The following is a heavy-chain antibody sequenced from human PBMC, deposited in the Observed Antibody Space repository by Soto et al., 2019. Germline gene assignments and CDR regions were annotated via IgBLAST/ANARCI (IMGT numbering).Heavy chain of an antibody. V-gene: IGHV1-69*12. CDR2: IIPIFGTA. CDR3: ARVEMVVTTGSRTCYSCYGWDF. D-gene: IGHD2-15*01. J-gene: IGHJ6*02. Sequence: QVQLVQSGAEVKKPGSSVKVSCKSSGGTFSTYAISWVRQAPGQGLEWMGGIIPIFGTANYAQKFQGRVKITAEATTTTAYMARTSLISENTAGSECARVEMVVTTGSRTCYSCYGWDFWGQGTPFTVSS. CDR1: GGTFSTYA.